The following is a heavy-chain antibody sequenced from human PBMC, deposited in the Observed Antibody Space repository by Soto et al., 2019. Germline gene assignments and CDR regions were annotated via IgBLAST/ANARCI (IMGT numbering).Heavy chain of an antibody. CDR2: ITHLENT. CDR1: GASISYGGYS. V-gene: IGHV4-30-2*06. D-gene: IGHD5-12*01. Sequence: QLRLQESGSGVVKTSESLSLTCTVFGASISYGGYSWSWIRQSPGRGLEWIGHITHLENTYFNPSFKSRVSTSIARTKNHFSLTVTSMTAADKGRYFCVRGGGNDPFGYWGKGILVTVSS. CDR3: VRGGGNDPFGY. J-gene: IGHJ1*01.